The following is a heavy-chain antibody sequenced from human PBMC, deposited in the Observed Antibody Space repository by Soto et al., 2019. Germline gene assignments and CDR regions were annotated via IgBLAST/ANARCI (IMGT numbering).Heavy chain of an antibody. CDR1: GASISGHF. CDR2: FYNSVSA. V-gene: IGHV4-59*08. Sequence: QVQLQESGPGLVKPSETLSLTCTVSGASISGHFWSWIRQPPGQGLEWIAYFYNSVSAYNPSLQTRVTISVDTSKNQLSLRLSSVIAADSAIYYCTIHADVWGQGTTVTVSS. CDR3: TIHADV. J-gene: IGHJ6*02.